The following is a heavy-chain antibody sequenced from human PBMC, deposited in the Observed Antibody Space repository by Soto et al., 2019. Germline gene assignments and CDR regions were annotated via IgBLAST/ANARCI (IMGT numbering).Heavy chain of an antibody. V-gene: IGHV3-53*01. CDR1: GFTVSSNY. J-gene: IGHJ4*02. D-gene: IGHD6-19*01. CDR2: IYSGGST. Sequence: RALRLACAASGFTVSSNYMSWVRQAPGKGLEWVSVIYSGGSTYYADSVKGRFTISRDNSKNTLYLQMNSLRAEDTAVYYCARDQYSSGWYNFDYWGQGTLVTVSS. CDR3: ARDQYSSGWYNFDY.